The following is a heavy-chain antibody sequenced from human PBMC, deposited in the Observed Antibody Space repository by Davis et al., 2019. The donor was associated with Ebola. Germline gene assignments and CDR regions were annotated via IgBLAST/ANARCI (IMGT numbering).Heavy chain of an antibody. Sequence: GESLKISCAASGFTFSSYGMHWVRQAPGKGLEWVAFIRYDGSNKYYADSVKGRFTISRDNSKNTLYLQMTSLRAEDTAVYYCAKGGIRIDYWGQGTLVTVSS. CDR3: AKGGIRIDY. CDR1: GFTFSSYG. J-gene: IGHJ4*02. CDR2: IRYDGSNK. D-gene: IGHD2/OR15-2a*01. V-gene: IGHV3-30*02.